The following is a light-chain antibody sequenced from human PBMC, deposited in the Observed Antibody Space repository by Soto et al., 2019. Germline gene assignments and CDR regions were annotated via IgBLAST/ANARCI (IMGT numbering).Light chain of an antibody. Sequence: EIVLTQSPATLSLSPGERATLSCRASQSVDSYLAWYQQKPGRAPRLLIYDASDRATGIPARFSGSGSGTDFTLTISSLQPEDFATYYCQQSYSTPYTFGLGTKLEIK. J-gene: IGKJ2*01. CDR1: QSVDSY. CDR2: DAS. V-gene: IGKV3-11*01. CDR3: QQSYSTPYT.